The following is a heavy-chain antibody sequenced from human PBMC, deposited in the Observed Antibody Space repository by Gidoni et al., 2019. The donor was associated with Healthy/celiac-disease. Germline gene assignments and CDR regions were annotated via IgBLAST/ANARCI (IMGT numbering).Heavy chain of an antibody. CDR2: ISSSSSYI. CDR1: GFTFSSYS. CDR3: ARGGVTIFGVVTQQDYFDY. Sequence: EVQLVESGGGLVKPGGSLRLSCAASGFTFSSYSMNWVRQAPGKGLEWVSSISSSSSYIYYADSVKGRFTISRDNAKNSLYLQMNSLRAEDTAVYYCARGGVTIFGVVTQQDYFDYWGQGTLVTVSS. D-gene: IGHD3-3*01. V-gene: IGHV3-21*01. J-gene: IGHJ4*02.